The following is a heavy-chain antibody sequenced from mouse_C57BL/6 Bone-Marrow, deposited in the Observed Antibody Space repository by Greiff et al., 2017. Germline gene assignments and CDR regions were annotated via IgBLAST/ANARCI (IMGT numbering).Heavy chain of an antibody. CDR1: GFSLTSYG. CDR2: IWSGGST. Sequence: QVQLQQSGPGLVQPSQSLSITCTVSGFSLTSYGVHWVRQSPGKGLEWLGVIWSGGSTDYNAAFISRLSISKDNSKSQVFFKMNSLQADDTAIYYCARVHYYGSSYMDAMDYWGQGTSVTVSS. J-gene: IGHJ4*01. D-gene: IGHD1-1*01. V-gene: IGHV2-2*01. CDR3: ARVHYYGSSYMDAMDY.